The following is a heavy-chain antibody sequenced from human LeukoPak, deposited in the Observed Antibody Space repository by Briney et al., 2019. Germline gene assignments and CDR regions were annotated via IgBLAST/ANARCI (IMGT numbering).Heavy chain of an antibody. D-gene: IGHD3-16*01. J-gene: IGHJ3*02. CDR1: GYTFTSYY. V-gene: IGHV1-46*01. CDR3: ARVGSRTYSDAFDI. CDR2: INPSGGST. Sequence: ASVKVSCKASGYTFTSYYMHWVRQAPGQGLEWMAIINPSGGSTSYAQKFQGRVTMTSDTSTSTVYMELNSLRSEGTAVYYCARVGSRTYSDAFDIWGQGTMVTVSS.